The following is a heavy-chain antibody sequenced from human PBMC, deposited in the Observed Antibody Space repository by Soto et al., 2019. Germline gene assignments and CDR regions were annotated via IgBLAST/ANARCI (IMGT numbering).Heavy chain of an antibody. CDR3: AGGLVVPAAMGGEEYYYGMDV. CDR1: GGTFSSYA. V-gene: IGHV1-69*01. CDR2: IIPIFGTA. J-gene: IGHJ6*02. D-gene: IGHD2-2*01. Sequence: QVQLVQSVAEVKKPGSSVKVSCKASGGTFSSYAISWVRQAPGQGLEWMGGIIPIFGTANYAQKFQGRVTSTADEATSTADMELSSRRAEDTAVYYCAGGLVVPAAMGGEEYYYGMDVWGQGTTVTVSS.